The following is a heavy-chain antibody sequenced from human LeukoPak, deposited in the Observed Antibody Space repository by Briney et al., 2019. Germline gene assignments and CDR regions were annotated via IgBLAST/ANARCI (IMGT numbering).Heavy chain of an antibody. CDR1: GFTFSSYG. Sequence: GGSLRLSCAVSGFTFSSYGMHWVRQAPGKALEWVAIISYDASNKYYADSVKGRFTISRDNAKNSLYLQMNSLRAEDTAVYYCARDGVSDYYGSGSSIDYWGQGTLVTVSS. V-gene: IGHV3-30*03. CDR3: ARDGVSDYYGSGSSIDY. CDR2: ISYDASNK. D-gene: IGHD3-10*01. J-gene: IGHJ4*02.